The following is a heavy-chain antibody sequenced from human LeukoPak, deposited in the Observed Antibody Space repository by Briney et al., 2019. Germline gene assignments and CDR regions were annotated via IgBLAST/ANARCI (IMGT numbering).Heavy chain of an antibody. CDR1: GGTFSSYA. Sequence: SVKVSCRASGGTFSSYAISWVRQAPGQGLEWMGRIIPIFGIANYAQKFQGRVTITADKSTSTAYMELSSLRSEDTAVYYCARATYYYDSSGYSDAFDIWGQGTMVTVSS. CDR2: IIPIFGIA. CDR3: ARATYYYDSSGYSDAFDI. D-gene: IGHD3-22*01. V-gene: IGHV1-69*04. J-gene: IGHJ3*02.